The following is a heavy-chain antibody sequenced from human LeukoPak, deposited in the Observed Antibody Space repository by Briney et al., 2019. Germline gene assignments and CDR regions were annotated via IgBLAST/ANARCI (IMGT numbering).Heavy chain of an antibody. J-gene: IGHJ4*02. D-gene: IGHD6-13*01. Sequence: ASVKVSCKASGYTFTSYGISWVRQAPGQGLEWMGWISAYNGNTNYAQKLQGRVTMTTDTSTSTAYMELRSLRSDDTAVYYCARGVALYSSSWYFNYYFDYWGQGNLVTVSS. CDR1: GYTFTSYG. CDR3: ARGVALYSSSWYFNYYFDY. V-gene: IGHV1-18*01. CDR2: ISAYNGNT.